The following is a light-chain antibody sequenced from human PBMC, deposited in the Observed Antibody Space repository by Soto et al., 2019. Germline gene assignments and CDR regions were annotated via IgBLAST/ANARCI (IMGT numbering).Light chain of an antibody. CDR3: QHYATSPRT. CDR1: RSISRSY. Sequence: EVVLTQSPGTLSLSPGERATLSCRTRRSISRSYLAWYQQKAGQAPRLLIYGASSRANGIPDRFSGSGSGPDFTLTITRLEPEDFAVYYCQHYATSPRTFGQGTKGEVK. V-gene: IGKV3-20*01. CDR2: GAS. J-gene: IGKJ1*01.